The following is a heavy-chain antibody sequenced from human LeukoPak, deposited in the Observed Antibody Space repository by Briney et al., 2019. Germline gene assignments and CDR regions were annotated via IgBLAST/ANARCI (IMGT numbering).Heavy chain of an antibody. CDR1: GYTFTSYY. CDR2: INPSGGST. J-gene: IGHJ4*02. Sequence: ASVKVSCKASGYTFTSYYMHWVRQAPGQGLEGMGIINPSGGSTSYAQKFQGRVTMTRDTSASTVYMELSSLRSEDTAVYYCARDLYGEQWLNPFDYWGQGTLVTVSS. D-gene: IGHD6-19*01. CDR3: ARDLYGEQWLNPFDY. V-gene: IGHV1-46*03.